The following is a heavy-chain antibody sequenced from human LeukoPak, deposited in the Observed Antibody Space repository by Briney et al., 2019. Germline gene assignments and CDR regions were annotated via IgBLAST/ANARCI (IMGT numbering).Heavy chain of an antibody. CDR1: GGTFSSYA. Sequence: GASVKVSCKASGGTFSSYAISWVRQAPGQGLEWMGRIIPILGIANYAQKFQGRVTITADKSTSTAYMELSSLRSEDTAVYYCARRVNGDYFDYWGQGTLVTVSS. J-gene: IGHJ4*02. CDR2: IIPILGIA. CDR3: ARRVNGDYFDY. D-gene: IGHD3-10*01. V-gene: IGHV1-69*04.